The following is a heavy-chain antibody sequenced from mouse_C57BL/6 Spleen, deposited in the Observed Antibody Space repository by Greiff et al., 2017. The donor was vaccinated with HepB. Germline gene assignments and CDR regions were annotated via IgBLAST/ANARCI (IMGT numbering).Heavy chain of an antibody. J-gene: IGHJ2*01. D-gene: IGHD3-2*02. CDR1: GYAFSSYW. Sequence: VQLQQSGAELVKPGASVKISCKASGYAFSSYWMNWVKQRPGKGLEWIGQIYPGDGDTNYNGKFKGKATLTADKSSSTAYMQLSSLTSEDSAVYFCARGDSSGHFDYWGQGTTLTVSS. CDR3: ARGDSSGHFDY. V-gene: IGHV1-80*01. CDR2: IYPGDGDT.